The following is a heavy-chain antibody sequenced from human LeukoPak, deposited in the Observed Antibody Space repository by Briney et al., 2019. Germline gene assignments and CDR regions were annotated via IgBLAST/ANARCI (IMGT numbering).Heavy chain of an antibody. Sequence: ASVKVSCKASGYTFSGYYIHWVRQAPGQGLEWVAWINPNGGGTKYAQKFQGRVTVTRDTSISTAYMELSRLRSDDTAVYYCARVIVGSTTYGYWGQGSLVTVPS. CDR1: GYTFSGYY. CDR2: INPNGGGT. J-gene: IGHJ4*02. V-gene: IGHV1-2*02. CDR3: ARVIVGSTTYGY. D-gene: IGHD1-26*01.